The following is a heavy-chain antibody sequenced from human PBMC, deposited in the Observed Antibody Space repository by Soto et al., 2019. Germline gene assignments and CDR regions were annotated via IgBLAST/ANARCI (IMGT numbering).Heavy chain of an antibody. V-gene: IGHV1-69*13. D-gene: IGHD2-2*01. CDR1: GGTFSSYA. CDR2: IIPIFGTA. Sequence: GASVKVSCKASGGTFSSYAISWVRQAPGQGLEWMGGIIPIFGTANYAQKFQGRVTITADESTSTAYMELSSLRSEDTAVYYCARDPIVVVPAAPPTYYYYGMDVWGQGTTVTVSS. J-gene: IGHJ6*02. CDR3: ARDPIVVVPAAPPTYYYYGMDV.